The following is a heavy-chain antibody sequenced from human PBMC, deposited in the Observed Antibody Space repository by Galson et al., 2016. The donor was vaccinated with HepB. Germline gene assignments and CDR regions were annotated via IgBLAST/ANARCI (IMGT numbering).Heavy chain of an antibody. V-gene: IGHV3-23*01. CDR2: ISGSGGST. Sequence: SLRLSCAASGFTFSSYAMSWVRQAPGKGLEWVSAISGSGGSTHYADSVKGRLTISRDNSNNTLFLQMNSLRVEDTAVYYCAKGRSAIAAAGLNYWGQGTLVTVSS. CDR3: AKGRSAIAAAGLNY. J-gene: IGHJ4*02. CDR1: GFTFSSYA. D-gene: IGHD6-13*01.